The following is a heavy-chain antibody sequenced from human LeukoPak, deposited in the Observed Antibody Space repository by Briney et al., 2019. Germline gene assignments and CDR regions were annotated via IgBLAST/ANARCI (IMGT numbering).Heavy chain of an antibody. CDR3: GLIAAAYNWFDP. CDR1: GFTFSSYS. CDR2: ISSSSSYI. J-gene: IGHJ5*02. Sequence: PGGSLRLSCAASGFTFSSYSMNWVRQAPGKGLEWVSSISSSSSYIYYADSVKGRFTISRDNAKNSLYLQMHRLRAEDTAVYYWGLIAAAYNWFDPWGQGTLVTVYS. V-gene: IGHV3-21*01. D-gene: IGHD6-13*01.